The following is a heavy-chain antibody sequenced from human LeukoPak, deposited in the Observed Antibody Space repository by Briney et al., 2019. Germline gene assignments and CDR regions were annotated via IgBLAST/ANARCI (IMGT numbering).Heavy chain of an antibody. D-gene: IGHD3-16*01. Sequence: PGGSLRLSCSASGFTFTTYTMTWVRQAPGKGLEWVSSIGRNSDFRSYADSIRGRFTISRDNTKKSLFLQMNSLRVEDTAVYYCARRDLRGIVYWGQGTLVTVSS. CDR3: ARRDLRGIVY. V-gene: IGHV3-21*01. CDR2: IGRNSDFR. J-gene: IGHJ4*02. CDR1: GFTFTTYT.